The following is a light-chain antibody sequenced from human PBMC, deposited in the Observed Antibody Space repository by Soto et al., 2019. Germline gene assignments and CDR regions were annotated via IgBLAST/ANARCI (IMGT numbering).Light chain of an antibody. CDR3: QQLDSDPPWI. CDR1: QDIRPY. V-gene: IGKV1-9*01. Sequence: IHLTQSPSSLSASVGDSVTITCRASQDIRPYLAWYQQSPGRAPKLLIYLASNLHTGVPSRFSGSGSGTAVTLTISGLQPEDFATYYGQQLDSDPPWIFGQVTRVEI. J-gene: IGKJ1*01. CDR2: LAS.